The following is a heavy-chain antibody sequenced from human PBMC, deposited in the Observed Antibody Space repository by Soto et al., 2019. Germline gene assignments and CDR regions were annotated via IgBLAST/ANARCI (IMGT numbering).Heavy chain of an antibody. Sequence: ASVKVSCKASGYTFTRYYLHWLRQAPGQGLEWMGVINPTGGSTTYAQKFQGRATMAWDTSTATIYVELNSLRSEDTAVYYCAREGGIIPVPGAPYDYYGMDVWGQGTTVTVSS. CDR3: AREGGIIPVPGAPYDYYGMDV. J-gene: IGHJ6*02. CDR1: GYTFTRYY. D-gene: IGHD6-19*01. V-gene: IGHV1-46*01. CDR2: INPTGGST.